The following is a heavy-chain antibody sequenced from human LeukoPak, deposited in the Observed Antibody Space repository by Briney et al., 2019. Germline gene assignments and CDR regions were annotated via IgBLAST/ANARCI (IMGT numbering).Heavy chain of an antibody. CDR3: ARENHYYDSSGYYPHFDY. J-gene: IGHJ4*02. CDR1: GGSISSYY. Sequence: SETLSLTCTVSGGSISSYYWSWIRQPPGKGLEWIGYIYYSGSTNYNPSLKSRVTISVDTSKNQFSLKLSSVTAADTAVYYCARENHYYDSSGYYPHFDYWGQGTLVTVSS. D-gene: IGHD3-22*01. V-gene: IGHV4-59*01. CDR2: IYYSGST.